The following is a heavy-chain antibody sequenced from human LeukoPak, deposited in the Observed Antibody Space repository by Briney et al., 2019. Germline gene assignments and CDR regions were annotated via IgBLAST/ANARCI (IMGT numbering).Heavy chain of an antibody. D-gene: IGHD3-22*01. CDR1: GFTFSSYA. CDR3: AKDRPNYYGSNGHYYRRDGDY. CDR2: TSGGGGAT. Sequence: PGGSLRLSCAASGFTFSSYAMSWVRQSTGKGLEWFSSTSGGGGATYYSNSVKGRVTFSRDNSRNTLYLQMNSLRAEDTAVYYCAKDRPNYYGSNGHYYRRDGDYWGQGTLVTVSS. J-gene: IGHJ4*02. V-gene: IGHV3-23*01.